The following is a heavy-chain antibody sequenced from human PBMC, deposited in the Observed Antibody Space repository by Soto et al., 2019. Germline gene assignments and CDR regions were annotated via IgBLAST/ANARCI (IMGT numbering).Heavy chain of an antibody. CDR2: IRSIYSTI. J-gene: IGHJ4*02. CDR3: PRDLYGECTFVD. D-gene: IGHD4-17*01. Sequence: PGKGLEWVSYIRSIYSTIYYADSVKGRFTISRDNAKNSLYLQMNSLRAEDTAVHYFPRDLYGECTFVDWGQGPLGTGSS. V-gene: IGHV3-48*01.